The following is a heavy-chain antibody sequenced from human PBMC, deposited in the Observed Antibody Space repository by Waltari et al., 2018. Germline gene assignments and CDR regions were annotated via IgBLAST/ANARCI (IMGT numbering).Heavy chain of an antibody. Sequence: QVQLQESGPGLVKPSETLSLTCTVSGYSISSGYYWGWIRQPPGKGLEWIGSIYHSGGTYYNPSLKSRVTISVDTSKSQFSLKLGSVTAADTAVYYCAREPIVGATAFWYFDLWGRGTLVTVSS. V-gene: IGHV4-38-2*02. CDR2: IYHSGGT. CDR3: AREPIVGATAFWYFDL. D-gene: IGHD1-26*01. J-gene: IGHJ2*01. CDR1: GYSISSGYY.